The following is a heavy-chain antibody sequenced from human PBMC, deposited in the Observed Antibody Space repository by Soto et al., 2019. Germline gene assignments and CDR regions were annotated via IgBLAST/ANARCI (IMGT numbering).Heavy chain of an antibody. CDR1: GFTFSSYI. D-gene: IGHD3-22*01. CDR2: ISYDGSNE. Sequence: GGSLGLSYAAAGFTFSSYILHWVRPAPGKGLEWVAVISYDGSNEYYADSVKGRVTISIDNSKNTLYLQMNSLRAEDTAVYYCANPDYYDSSGYYDHLDYWGQGTLVTVSS. V-gene: IGHV3-30-3*01. CDR3: ANPDYYDSSGYYDHLDY. J-gene: IGHJ4*02.